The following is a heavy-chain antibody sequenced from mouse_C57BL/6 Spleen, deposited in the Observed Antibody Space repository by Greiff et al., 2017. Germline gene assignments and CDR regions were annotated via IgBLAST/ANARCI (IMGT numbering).Heavy chain of an antibody. V-gene: IGHV1-69*01. CDR2: IDPSDSYT. CDR1: GYTFTSYW. J-gene: IGHJ3*01. CDR3: ARYPTAQAPAY. D-gene: IGHD3-2*02. Sequence: QVQLQQPGAELVMPGASVKLSCKASGYTFTSYWMHWVKQRPGQGLEWIGEIDPSDSYTNYNQKFKGKSTLAVDKSSSTAYMQLSSLTSEDSAVYYCARYPTAQAPAYWGQGTLVTVSA.